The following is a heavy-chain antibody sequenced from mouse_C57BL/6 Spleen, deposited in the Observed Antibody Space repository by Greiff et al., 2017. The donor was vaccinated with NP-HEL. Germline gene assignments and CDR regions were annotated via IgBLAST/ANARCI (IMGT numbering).Heavy chain of an antibody. CDR1: GYAFSSYW. CDR2: IYPGDGDT. V-gene: IGHV1-80*01. J-gene: IGHJ2*01. Sequence: QVQLKESGAELVKPGASVKISCKASGYAFSSYWMNWVKQRPGKGLEWIGQIYPGDGDTNYNGKFKGKATLTADKSSSTAYMQLSSLTSEDSAVYFCARRDYYYGSLDYWGKGTTLTVSS. D-gene: IGHD1-1*01. CDR3: ARRDYYYGSLDY.